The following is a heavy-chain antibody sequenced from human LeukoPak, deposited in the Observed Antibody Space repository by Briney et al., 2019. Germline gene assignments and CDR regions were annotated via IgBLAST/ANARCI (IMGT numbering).Heavy chain of an antibody. V-gene: IGHV3-7*01. J-gene: IGHJ4*02. D-gene: IGHD3-3*02. CDR2: IKQDGSVK. CDR1: GFIFSNYW. Sequence: GGSLRLSCEASGFIFSNYWMSWVRQAPWKGLEWVANIKQDGSVKNYVDSMEGRFIISRDNAKNLLYLQMNSLGAEDTAVYYCVRTSRSISSDYWGQGTQVTVSS. CDR3: VRTSRSISSDY.